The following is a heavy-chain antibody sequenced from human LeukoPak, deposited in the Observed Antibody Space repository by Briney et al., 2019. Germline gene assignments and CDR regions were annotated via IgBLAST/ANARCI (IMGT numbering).Heavy chain of an antibody. Sequence: ASVKVSCKASGYTFTSYDINWERQATGQGLEWMGWMNPNSGNTGYAQKFQGRVTMTRNTSISTAYMELSSLRSEDTAVYYCARERGNYYYYYMDVWGKGTTVTVSS. V-gene: IGHV1-8*01. CDR2: MNPNSGNT. D-gene: IGHD3-10*01. CDR3: ARERGNYYYYYMDV. CDR1: GYTFTSYD. J-gene: IGHJ6*03.